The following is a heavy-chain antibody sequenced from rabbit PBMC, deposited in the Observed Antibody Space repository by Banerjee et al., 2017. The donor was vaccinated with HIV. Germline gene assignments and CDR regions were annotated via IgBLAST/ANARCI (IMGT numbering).Heavy chain of an antibody. V-gene: IGHV1S47*01. Sequence: QEQLVESGGDLVQPGASLTLTCKASGLDFSSYWICWVRQAPGKGLEWIGYIDPVFGSTYYATWVNGRFTIANNNAQNTVDLQMNSLTAADTATYFCVRFASLNDLWGPGTLVTVS. D-gene: IGHD1-1*01. CDR2: IDPVFGST. CDR1: GLDFSSYW. CDR3: VRFASLNDL. J-gene: IGHJ4*01.